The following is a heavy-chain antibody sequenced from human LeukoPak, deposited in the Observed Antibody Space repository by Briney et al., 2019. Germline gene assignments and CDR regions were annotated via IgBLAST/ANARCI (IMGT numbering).Heavy chain of an antibody. CDR3: ARESAYYYDSSGYSRLFDY. CDR2: IYSGGST. V-gene: IGHV3-53*01. D-gene: IGHD3-22*01. CDR1: GFTVSSNY. Sequence: GGSLRLSCAASGFTVSSNYMSWVRQAPGKGLEWASVIYSGGSTYYADSVKGRFTISGDNSKNTLYLQMNSLRAEDTAVYYCARESAYYYDSSGYSRLFDYWGQGTLVTVSS. J-gene: IGHJ4*02.